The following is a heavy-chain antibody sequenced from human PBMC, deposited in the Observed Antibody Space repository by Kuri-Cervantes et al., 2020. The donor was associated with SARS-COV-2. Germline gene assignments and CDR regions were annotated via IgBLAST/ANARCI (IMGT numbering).Heavy chain of an antibody. CDR2: ISSSSSYI. Sequence: GSLRLSCAASGFTFSSYSMNWVRQAPGKGLEWVSSISSSSSYIYYADSVKGRFTISRDNAKNSLYLQMNSLRAEDTAVYYCAKEIRLYYYMDVWGKGTTVTVSS. V-gene: IGHV3-21*04. D-gene: IGHD6-19*01. J-gene: IGHJ6*03. CDR3: AKEIRLYYYMDV. CDR1: GFTFSSYS.